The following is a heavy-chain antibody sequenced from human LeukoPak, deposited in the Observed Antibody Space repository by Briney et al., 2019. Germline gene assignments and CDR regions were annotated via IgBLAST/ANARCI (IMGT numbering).Heavy chain of an antibody. Sequence: GGSLRLSCAASGFTFSSYAMSWVRQAPGKGLEWVSATSGSGGSTYYADSVKGRFTISRDNSKNTLYLQMNSLRAEDTAVYYCAKDWRQQQLAPFDYWGQGTLVTVSS. J-gene: IGHJ4*02. CDR3: AKDWRQQQLAPFDY. CDR1: GFTFSSYA. D-gene: IGHD6-13*01. V-gene: IGHV3-23*01. CDR2: TSGSGGST.